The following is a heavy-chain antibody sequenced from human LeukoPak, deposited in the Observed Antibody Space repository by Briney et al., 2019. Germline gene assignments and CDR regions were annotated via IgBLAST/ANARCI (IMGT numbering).Heavy chain of an antibody. V-gene: IGHV4-61*01. J-gene: IGHJ6*02. Sequence: SETLSLTCTVSGGSVSSGSYYWSWIRQPPGKGLEWIGYIYYSGSTNYNPSLKSRVTISVDTSKNQFSLKLSSVTAADTAVYYCARDLRDYVWGSYRYRYYYGMDVWGQETTVTVSS. CDR2: IYYSGST. CDR1: GGSVSSGSYY. D-gene: IGHD3-16*02. CDR3: ARDLRDYVWGSYRYRYYYGMDV.